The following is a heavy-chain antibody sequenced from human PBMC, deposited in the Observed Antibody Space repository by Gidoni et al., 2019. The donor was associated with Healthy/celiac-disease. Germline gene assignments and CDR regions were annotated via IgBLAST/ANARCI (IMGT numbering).Heavy chain of an antibody. CDR2: ISYDGSKK. V-gene: IGHV3-30*18. J-gene: IGHJ6*02. Sequence: QVQLVESGGGVVQPGRSLRLSCAASGFTFSSYGMHWVRQAPGKGLEWVAVISYDGSKKYYADSVKGRFTISRDNSKNTLYLQMNSLRAEDTAVYYCAKGVELWASYYGMDVWGQGTTVTVSS. D-gene: IGHD5-18*01. CDR1: GFTFSSYG. CDR3: AKGVELWASYYGMDV.